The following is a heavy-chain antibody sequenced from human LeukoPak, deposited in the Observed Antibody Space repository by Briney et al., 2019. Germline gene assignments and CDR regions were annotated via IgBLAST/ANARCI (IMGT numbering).Heavy chain of an antibody. CDR1: GFSFSIYG. CDR3: AKDIKVQELTDPDY. Sequence: PGGSLRLSCAAAGFSFSIYGMHWVRQAPGKGLEWVAVISYDGSNKYYADSVRGRFSNSRDNYKNTLYLQMNSLRAEDTAVYYCAKDIKVQELTDPDYWGQGTLVIVSS. J-gene: IGHJ4*02. V-gene: IGHV3-30*18. CDR2: ISYDGSNK. D-gene: IGHD6-13*01.